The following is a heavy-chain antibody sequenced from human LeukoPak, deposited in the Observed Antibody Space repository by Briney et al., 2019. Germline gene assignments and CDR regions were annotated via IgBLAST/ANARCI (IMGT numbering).Heavy chain of an antibody. V-gene: IGHV3-7*05. CDR2: IKQDGSDK. CDR1: GFTFSNAW. CDR3: ARDSGSYYGGIDY. J-gene: IGHJ4*02. Sequence: GGSLRLSCAASGFTFSNAWMSWVRQAPGKGLEWVANIKQDGSDKYVDSVKGRFTISRDNAKNSLFLQMNSLRAEDTALYYCARDSGSYYGGIDYWGQGTLVTVSS. D-gene: IGHD1-26*01.